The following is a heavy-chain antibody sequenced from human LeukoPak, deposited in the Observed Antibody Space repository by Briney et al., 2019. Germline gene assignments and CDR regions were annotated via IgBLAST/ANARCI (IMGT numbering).Heavy chain of an antibody. D-gene: IGHD3-22*01. J-gene: IGHJ4*02. CDR3: VKGHYYDSSGYHGSFDY. CDR1: RFTFNNYA. CDR2: ISASGSGT. Sequence: PGGSLRLSCAASRFTFNNYAMGWVRKAPGKGLEWVSTISASGSGTFHADSVKGLFTISRDNSENTLYLQMNSLRAEDTAIYYCVKGHYYDSSGYHGSFDYWGQGTLVTVSS. V-gene: IGHV3-23*01.